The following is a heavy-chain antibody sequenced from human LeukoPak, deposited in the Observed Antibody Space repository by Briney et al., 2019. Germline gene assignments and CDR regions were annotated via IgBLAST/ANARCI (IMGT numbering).Heavy chain of an antibody. CDR1: RGSISGSIRSYY. CDR2: ISSSGSV. J-gene: IGHJ4*02. CDR3: ARELQGYCSSTSCDYFDY. D-gene: IGHD2-2*01. V-gene: IGHV4-61*01. Sequence: SETLSLTCTVSRGSISGSIRSYYWSWLRQPPGKGLEWIGYISSSGSVNDNPSLRSRVTISVDTSKNQFFLNLSSVTAADTAVYYCARELQGYCSSTSCDYFDYWGQGTLVTVSS.